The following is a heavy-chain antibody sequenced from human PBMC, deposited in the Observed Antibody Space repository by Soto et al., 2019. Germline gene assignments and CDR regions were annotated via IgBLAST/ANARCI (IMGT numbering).Heavy chain of an antibody. CDR2: IKSKIHGGTT. D-gene: IGHD1-26*01. J-gene: IGHJ4*02. Sequence: ERQLVESGGGLVKPGGFLLLSCAASGFDFSNGWMSWVRQAPGKGLELVGRIKSKIHGGTTDYAAPMKGRFTISRDDSKKTQYLQMTSLKIEDTAVYYCTTDEWEWGQGTMVTVSS. CDR1: GFDFSNGW. CDR3: TTDEWE. V-gene: IGHV3-15*05.